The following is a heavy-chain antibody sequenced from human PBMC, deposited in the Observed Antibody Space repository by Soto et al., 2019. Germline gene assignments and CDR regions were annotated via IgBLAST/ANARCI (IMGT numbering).Heavy chain of an antibody. J-gene: IGHJ4*02. Sequence: QVQLQESGPGLVKPSETLSLTCTVSGGSVSSGNYYWSWIRQPPGKGLEWIGYLYYTGSTNYNPSRKSRVSISVYTSKNQFSLRLTSVTAADTAVYDCARDRGYDGMDYWVQGTQVTFSS. CDR2: LYYTGST. CDR3: ARDRGYDGMDY. CDR1: GGSVSSGNYY. D-gene: IGHD5-12*01. V-gene: IGHV4-61*01.